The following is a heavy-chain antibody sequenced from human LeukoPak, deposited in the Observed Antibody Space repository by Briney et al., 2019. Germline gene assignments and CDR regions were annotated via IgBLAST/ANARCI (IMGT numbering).Heavy chain of an antibody. CDR1: GGTFSSYA. D-gene: IGHD4-11*01. J-gene: IGHJ6*03. CDR3: ARVKAVTTRPRFEEDDYYMDV. CDR2: IIPIFGTA. V-gene: IGHV1-69*05. Sequence: SVKVSCKASGGTFSSYAISWVRQAPGQGLEWMGGIIPIFGTANYARKFQGRVTITTDESTSTAYMELSSLRSEDTAVYYCARVKAVTTRPRFEEDDYYMDVWGKGTTVTVSS.